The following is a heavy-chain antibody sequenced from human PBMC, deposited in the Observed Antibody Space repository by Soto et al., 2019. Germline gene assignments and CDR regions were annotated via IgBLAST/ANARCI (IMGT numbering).Heavy chain of an antibody. CDR2: VYSSGTT. D-gene: IGHD2-21*01. CDR3: ARDIASYAYGEGY. V-gene: IGHV4-4*07. J-gene: IGHJ4*02. Sequence: SETLSLTCTVSGGSINSYWLSWIRQPAGKGLEWIGRVYSSGTTDYNPSLNSRATMSVETSKNQFSLKLSSVTAADTAVYYCARDIASYAYGEGYWGQGIQVTVYS. CDR1: GGSINSYW.